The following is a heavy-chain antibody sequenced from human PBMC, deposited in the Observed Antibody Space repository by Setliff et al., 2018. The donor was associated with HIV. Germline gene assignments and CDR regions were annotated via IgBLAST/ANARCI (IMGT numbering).Heavy chain of an antibody. CDR1: AVSIGGYS. V-gene: IGHV4-4*09. CDR2: IYSTDTT. CDR3: ARHGTWNSQRFHFDY. D-gene: IGHD1-7*01. J-gene: IGHJ4*02. Sequence: SETLSLTCTVSAVSIGGYSWSWIRQSPGKGLEWIGSIYSTDTTNHNPSLESRVTISVDKSKNQFSLKLNSVTAADTAVYYCARHGTWNSQRFHFDYWGQETPVTVSS.